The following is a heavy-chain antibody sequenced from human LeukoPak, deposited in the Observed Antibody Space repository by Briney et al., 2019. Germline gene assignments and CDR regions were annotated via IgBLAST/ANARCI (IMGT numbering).Heavy chain of an antibody. D-gene: IGHD3-10*02. J-gene: IGHJ6*04. V-gene: IGHV3-48*03. CDR1: GFTFSSYE. Sequence: QTGGSLRLSCAASGFTFSSYEMNWVRQAPGKGLEWVSYIKGRFTISRDNAKNSLYLQMNSLRAEDTAVYYCAELGITMIGGVWGKGTTVTISS. CDR3: AELGITMIGGV. CDR2: I.